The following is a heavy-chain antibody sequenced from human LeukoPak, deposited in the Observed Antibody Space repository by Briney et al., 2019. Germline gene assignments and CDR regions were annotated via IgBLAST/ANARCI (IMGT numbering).Heavy chain of an antibody. CDR3: ARDTYYYGSGSYYLFDY. Sequence: PGGSLRLSCAASGFTFSSYSMNWVCQAPGKGLEWVSSISSSSSYIYYADSVKGRFTISRDNAKNSLYLQMNSLRAEDTAVYYCARDTYYYGSGSYYLFDYWGQGTLVTVSS. CDR1: GFTFSSYS. D-gene: IGHD3-10*01. J-gene: IGHJ4*02. V-gene: IGHV3-21*01. CDR2: ISSSSSYI.